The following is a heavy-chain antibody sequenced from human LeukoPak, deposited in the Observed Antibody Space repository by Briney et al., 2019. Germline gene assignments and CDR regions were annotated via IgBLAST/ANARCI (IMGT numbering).Heavy chain of an antibody. J-gene: IGHJ4*02. V-gene: IGHV4-59*08. Sequence: YETLSLTCTVSGGSISSYYWSWIRQPPGKGLEWIGDIYYSGSTNYNPSLKSRVTISVDTSKNQFSLRLSSVTAADTAVYYSARLASGSYGPLTPFDYWGQGTLVTVSS. CDR2: IYYSGST. CDR3: ARLASGSYGPLTPFDY. D-gene: IGHD1-26*01. CDR1: GGSISSYY.